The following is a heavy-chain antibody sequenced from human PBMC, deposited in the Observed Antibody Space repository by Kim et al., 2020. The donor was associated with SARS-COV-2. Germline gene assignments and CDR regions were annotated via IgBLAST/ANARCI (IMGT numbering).Heavy chain of an antibody. CDR1: EFTFSRYG. Sequence: GGSLRLSCAASEFTFSRYGTHWVRQAPGKGLEWEAVISNDGRNKYYADSVKGRFTISRDNSKNTLYLQMKSLRVEDTAVYYCVRDLIRGGQGTLVTVSS. CDR3: VRDLIR. J-gene: IGHJ4*02. V-gene: IGHV3-30*03. D-gene: IGHD4-17*01. CDR2: ISNDGRNK.